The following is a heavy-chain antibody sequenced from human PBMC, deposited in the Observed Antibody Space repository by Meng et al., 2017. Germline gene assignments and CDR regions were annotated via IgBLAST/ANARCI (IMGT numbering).Heavy chain of an antibody. CDR1: SFSCTSYA. CDR3: ARENRWEPTDY. D-gene: IGHD1-26*01. Sequence: QVHLLDPGLESTRHRASVNVSCSASSFSCTSYAMKWIRQAPGKGLEWMGCVNTNAGNPTYAQGFTGLFIFSLDTSVSTAYLQISSLKAEDTALYYCARENRWEPTDYWGQGTLVTVSS. CDR2: VNTNAGNP. V-gene: IGHV7-4-1*02. J-gene: IGHJ4*02.